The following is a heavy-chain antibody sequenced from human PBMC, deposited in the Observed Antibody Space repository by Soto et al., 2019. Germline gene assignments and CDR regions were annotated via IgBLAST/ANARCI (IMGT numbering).Heavy chain of an antibody. V-gene: IGHV3-11*01. CDR3: AREKTAMVAVDY. D-gene: IGHD5-18*01. J-gene: IGHJ4*02. CDR2: ITSSGSTI. CDR1: RFTFMVYY. Sequence: QRRSCAASRFTFMVYYMSWFRQAPGKGLEWVSYITSSGSTIYYADSVKGRFTISRDNAKNSLYLQMNSLRAEDTAVYYCAREKTAMVAVDYWGQGTLVTVSS.